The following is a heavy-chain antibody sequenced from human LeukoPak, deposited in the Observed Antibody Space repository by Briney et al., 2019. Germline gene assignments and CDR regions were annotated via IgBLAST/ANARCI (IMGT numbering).Heavy chain of an antibody. CDR2: INPNSGGT. D-gene: IGHD6-13*01. J-gene: IGHJ3*02. CDR3: ARDRIAEAREDAFDI. Sequence: ASVKVSCKASGYTFTGYYMHWVRQAPGQGLEWMGWINPNSGGTNYAQKFQGRVTMTRDTSISTAYTELSRLRSDDTAVYYCARDRIAEAREDAFDIWGQGTMVTVSS. CDR1: GYTFTGYY. V-gene: IGHV1-2*02.